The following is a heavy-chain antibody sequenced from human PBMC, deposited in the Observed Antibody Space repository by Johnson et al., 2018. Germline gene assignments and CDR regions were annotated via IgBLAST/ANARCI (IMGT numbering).Heavy chain of an antibody. D-gene: IGHD6-19*01. J-gene: IGHJ3*02. CDR2: ISYDGSNK. Sequence: QVQLVQSGGGVVQPGRSLRLSCAASGFTFSSYAMHWVRQAPGKGLEWVAVISYDGSNKYYADSVKGRFTIPRDNSKNTLYLQMNSLRAGDTAVYYCASDKAVAHDAFDIWGQGTMVTVSS. CDR1: GFTFSSYA. CDR3: ASDKAVAHDAFDI. V-gene: IGHV3-30-3*01.